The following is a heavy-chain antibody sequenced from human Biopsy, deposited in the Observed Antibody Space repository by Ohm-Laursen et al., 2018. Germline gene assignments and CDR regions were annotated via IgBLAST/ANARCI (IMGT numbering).Heavy chain of an antibody. Sequence: GASVKASCKVSGYTFTGYHVHWVRQAPGQGLEWMGWINAKTGDTNYAQKFQGRVTMTRDTSISTAYVDLSSLRSDDTAVYYCTRGGYYYDSLAYYYWFDPWGQGTLVTVSS. D-gene: IGHD3-22*01. CDR2: INAKTGDT. CDR1: GYTFTGYH. J-gene: IGHJ5*02. CDR3: TRGGYYYDSLAYYYWFDP. V-gene: IGHV1-2*02.